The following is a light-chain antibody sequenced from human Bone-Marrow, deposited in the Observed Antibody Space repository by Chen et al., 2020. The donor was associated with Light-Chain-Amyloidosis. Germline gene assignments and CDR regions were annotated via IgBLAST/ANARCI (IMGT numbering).Light chain of an antibody. CDR3: QSYQGSSQGV. Sequence: NFMLTQPHSVSESPGKTVIISCTSSSGSIATNYVQWYQQRPGSSPPTVIYEDDQRPSGVPDRFSGSIDRSSNSASLTISGLKTEDEADYYCQSYQGSSQGVFGGGTKLTVL. CDR2: EDD. V-gene: IGLV6-57*01. CDR1: SGSIATNY. J-gene: IGLJ3*02.